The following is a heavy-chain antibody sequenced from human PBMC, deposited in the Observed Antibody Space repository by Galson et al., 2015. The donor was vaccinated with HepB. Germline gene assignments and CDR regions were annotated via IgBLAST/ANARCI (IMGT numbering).Heavy chain of an antibody. Sequence: SVKVSCKASGYTFTSYGSSWVRQAPGQGLEWMGWISAYNGNTNYAQKLQGRVTMTTDTSTSTAHMELRSLRSDDTAVYYCAREMGDIVVVPAAIPFDYWGQGTLVTVSS. V-gene: IGHV1-18*04. CDR3: AREMGDIVVVPAAIPFDY. CDR2: ISAYNGNT. CDR1: GYTFTSYG. D-gene: IGHD2-2*02. J-gene: IGHJ4*02.